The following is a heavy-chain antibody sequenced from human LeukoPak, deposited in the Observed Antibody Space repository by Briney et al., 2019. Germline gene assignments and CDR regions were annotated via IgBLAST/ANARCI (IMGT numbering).Heavy chain of an antibody. CDR3: ARALNYYDSSGYYPMGDAFDI. CDR2: ISWNSGSI. D-gene: IGHD3-22*01. Sequence: GRSLRLSCAASGFTFDDYAMHWVRQAPGKGLEWVSGISWNSGSIGYADSVKGRFTISRDNAKNSLYLQMNSLRAEDTAVYYCARALNYYDSSGYYPMGDAFDIWGQGTMVTVSS. J-gene: IGHJ3*02. V-gene: IGHV3-9*01. CDR1: GFTFDDYA.